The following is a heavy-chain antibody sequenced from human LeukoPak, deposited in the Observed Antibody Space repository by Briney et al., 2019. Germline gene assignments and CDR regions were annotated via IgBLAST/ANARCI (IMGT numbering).Heavy chain of an antibody. CDR3: ATSTMDYYDSSGYYGPNAFDI. CDR2: IYPGDSDT. Sequence: GESLKISCKGSGYSFTSYWIGWVRQMPGKGLEWMGIIYPGDSDTRYSPSFQGQVTISADKSISTAYLQWSSLKASDTAMYYCATSTMDYYDSSGYYGPNAFDIWGQGTMVTVSS. CDR1: GYSFTSYW. J-gene: IGHJ3*02. D-gene: IGHD3-22*01. V-gene: IGHV5-51*01.